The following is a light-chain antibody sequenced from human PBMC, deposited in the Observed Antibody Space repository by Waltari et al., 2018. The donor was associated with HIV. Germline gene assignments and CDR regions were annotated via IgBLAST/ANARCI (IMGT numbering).Light chain of an antibody. CDR2: DAS. Sequence: EIVLTQSPGTLSLSPGERATRSCRASQRFSLSYLPWYQQKPGQAPRLLLYDASSRATGIPDRFGGSGSGTDFTLTISRLEPEDSAVYYCQQYGTLYTFGQGTKLEIK. V-gene: IGKV3-20*01. CDR1: QRFSLSY. J-gene: IGKJ2*01. CDR3: QQYGTLYT.